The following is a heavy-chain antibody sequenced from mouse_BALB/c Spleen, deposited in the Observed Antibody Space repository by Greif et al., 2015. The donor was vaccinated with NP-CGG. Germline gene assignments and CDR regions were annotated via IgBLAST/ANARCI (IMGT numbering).Heavy chain of an antibody. D-gene: IGHD2-2*01. CDR3: ARSRLRRGGYYFDY. Sequence: QVQLQQSGPELVKTGALVKISCKASGYSFTSYDINWVKQRTGQGIERIGWIYPGDGSTKYNEKLKGKATLTADKSSSTASMQLRRLTSENSAVYFCARSRLRRGGYYFDYWGQGTTLTVSS. J-gene: IGHJ2*01. CDR1: GYSFTSYD. CDR2: IYPGDGST. V-gene: IGHV1S56*01.